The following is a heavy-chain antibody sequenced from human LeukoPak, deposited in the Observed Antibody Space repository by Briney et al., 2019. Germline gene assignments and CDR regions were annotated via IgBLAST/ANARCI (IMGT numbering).Heavy chain of an antibody. J-gene: IGHJ6*03. Sequence: SETLSLTCTVSGGSISSYYWSWIRQPPGKGLEWIGFIFYSGTTNYNPSLKSRVTISVDTSKNQFSLKLSSVTAADTAVYYCARGPSYGGYDFYYYYMDVWGKGTTVTISS. CDR1: GGSISSYY. CDR3: ARGPSYGGYDFYYYYMDV. CDR2: IFYSGTT. V-gene: IGHV4-59*01. D-gene: IGHD5-12*01.